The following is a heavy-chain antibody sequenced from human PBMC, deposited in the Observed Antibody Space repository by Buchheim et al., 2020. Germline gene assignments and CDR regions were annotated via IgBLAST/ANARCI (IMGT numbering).Heavy chain of an antibody. CDR1: GFTFNKYE. CDR3: ARSYYDSSGYAYFDY. D-gene: IGHD3-22*01. CDR2: ISSSGTSI. J-gene: IGHJ4*02. V-gene: IGHV3-48*03. Sequence: EVQLVESGGGFVQPGGSLRLSCAASGFTFNKYEMNWVRQAPGKGLQWVSYISSSGTSIYYADSVKGRFTLSRDNAKKSLYLQMNRLRAEDTAVYYCARSYYDSSGYAYFDYWGQGTL.